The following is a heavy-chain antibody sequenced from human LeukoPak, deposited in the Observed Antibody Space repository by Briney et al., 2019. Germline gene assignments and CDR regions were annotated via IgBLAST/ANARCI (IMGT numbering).Heavy chain of an antibody. V-gene: IGHV1-2*02. Sequence: ASVKVSCKASGYTFTGYYMHWVRQAPGQGLGWMGWINPNSGGTSYAQKFQGRVTMTRDTSISTAYMELSRLRSDDTAVYYCARDLQWPDAFDIWGQGTMVTVSS. D-gene: IGHD6-19*01. CDR1: GYTFTGYY. CDR3: ARDLQWPDAFDI. CDR2: INPNSGGT. J-gene: IGHJ3*02.